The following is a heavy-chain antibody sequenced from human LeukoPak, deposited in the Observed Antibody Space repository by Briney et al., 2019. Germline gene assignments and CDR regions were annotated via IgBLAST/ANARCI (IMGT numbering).Heavy chain of an antibody. Sequence: GGSLRLSCAASGFTFSSYAMSWVRQAPGKGLEWVSAISGSGGSTYYADSVKGRFTISRDDSKKTLYLQMNSLRDEDTAGYYCAKDVDAWYFDLWGRGTVVIVSS. V-gene: IGHV3-23*01. CDR3: AKDVDAWYFDL. D-gene: IGHD2-8*01. J-gene: IGHJ2*01. CDR2: ISGSGGST. CDR1: GFTFSSYA.